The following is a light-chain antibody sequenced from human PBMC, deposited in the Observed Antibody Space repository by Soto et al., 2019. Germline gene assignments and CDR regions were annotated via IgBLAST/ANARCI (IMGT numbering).Light chain of an antibody. CDR3: QQRHMWPIT. V-gene: IGKV3-20*01. CDR2: GAS. CDR1: QSVPNNY. Sequence: IALTQSPGTLSLSPGDRATLSCRARQSVPNNYIAWYQQKPRQAPRLLIYGASRRATGIPDRFSGSGSGTDFTLTINRLAPEDSAMYYCQQRHMWPITFGQGTRLEIK. J-gene: IGKJ5*01.